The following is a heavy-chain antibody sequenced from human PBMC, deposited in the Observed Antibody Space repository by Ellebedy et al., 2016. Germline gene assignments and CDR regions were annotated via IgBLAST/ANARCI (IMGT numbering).Heavy chain of an antibody. J-gene: IGHJ4*02. V-gene: IGHV1-8*01. CDR3: TKDQYRYSGSYDY. Sequence: ASVKVSCKASGYTFSNYDINWVRQATGQGLEWMGWMNPISGNTGFAQRFQGRVTMTRDTSKSTAYMELSSLRAEDTAVYYCTKDQYRYSGSYDYWGQGALVTVPS. CDR2: MNPISGNT. CDR1: GYTFSNYD. D-gene: IGHD1-26*01.